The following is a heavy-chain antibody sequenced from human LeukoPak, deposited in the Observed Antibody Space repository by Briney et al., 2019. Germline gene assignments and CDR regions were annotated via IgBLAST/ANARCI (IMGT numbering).Heavy chain of an antibody. CDR3: ARGPNSNWSGLDF. CDR2: ISPTGSTT. J-gene: IGHJ4*02. D-gene: IGHD6-6*01. Sequence: GGSLRLSCTAAGFSFSGHWMHWARQLPGKGLVWVARISPTGSTTSYADSVKGRFTVSRDNAKNTLYLQVNNLRAEDTAVYYCARGPNSNWSGLDFWGQGTLLTVSS. V-gene: IGHV3-74*01. CDR1: GFSFSGHW.